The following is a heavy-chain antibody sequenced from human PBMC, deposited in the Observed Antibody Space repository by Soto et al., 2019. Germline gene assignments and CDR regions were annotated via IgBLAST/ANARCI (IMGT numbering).Heavy chain of an antibody. Sequence: QLQLQESGPGLVKPSETLSLTCTVSGGSISSSSYYWGWIRQPPGKGLEWIGSIYYSGSTYYNPSLKSRVTISVDTSKNQFSMKLSSVTAAATAVYYCARGFPTVVTVDYWGQGTLVTVSS. CDR2: IYYSGST. CDR1: GGSISSSSYY. J-gene: IGHJ4*02. V-gene: IGHV4-39*01. CDR3: ARGFPTVVTVDY. D-gene: IGHD4-17*01.